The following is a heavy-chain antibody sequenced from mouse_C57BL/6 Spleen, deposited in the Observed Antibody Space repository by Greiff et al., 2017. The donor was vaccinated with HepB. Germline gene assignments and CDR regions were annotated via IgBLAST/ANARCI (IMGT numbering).Heavy chain of an antibody. CDR2: ISSGGSYT. Sequence: EVKLMESGGDLVKPGGSLKLSCAASGFTFSSYGMSWVRQTPDKRLEWVATISSGGSYTYYPDSVKGRFTISIDNAKNTLYLQMSSLKSEDTAMYYCARHTVVARDAMDYWGQGTSVTVSS. D-gene: IGHD1-1*01. CDR3: ARHTVVARDAMDY. J-gene: IGHJ4*01. CDR1: GFTFSSYG. V-gene: IGHV5-6*01.